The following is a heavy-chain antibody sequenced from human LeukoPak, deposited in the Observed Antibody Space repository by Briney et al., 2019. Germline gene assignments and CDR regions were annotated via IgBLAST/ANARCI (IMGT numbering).Heavy chain of an antibody. CDR2: ISAYNGNT. V-gene: IGHV1-18*01. CDR3: ARDPLLGVPAAPILRAFDI. J-gene: IGHJ3*02. CDR1: GYTFTSYG. Sequence: GASVKVSCKASGYTFTSYGISWVRQAPGQGLEWMGWISAYNGNTNYAQKLQGRVTMTTDTSTSTAYMELRSLRSDDTAVYYCARDPLLGVPAAPILRAFDIWGQGTMVTVSS. D-gene: IGHD2-2*01.